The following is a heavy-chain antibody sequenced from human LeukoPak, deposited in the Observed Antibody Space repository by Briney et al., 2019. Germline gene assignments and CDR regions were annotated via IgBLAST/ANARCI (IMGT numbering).Heavy chain of an antibody. CDR2: INPNSGGT. V-gene: IGHV1-2*02. CDR3: DRADNPVDGFEI. Sequence: ASVNVSCTSSGYTFTDYNMHRDRHAPGQGLELMGLINPNSGGTNYAQKVSGRGTMTRDTSITKAYLELHMLRLDAPATAYYDRADNPVDGFEIWGEGTTVTVSS. D-gene: IGHD1-14*01. J-gene: IGHJ3*02. CDR1: GYTFTDYN.